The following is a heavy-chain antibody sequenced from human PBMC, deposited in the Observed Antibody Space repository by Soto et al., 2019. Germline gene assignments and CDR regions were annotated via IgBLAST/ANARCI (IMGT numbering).Heavy chain of an antibody. CDR2: ISYDGSNK. D-gene: IGHD1-7*01. CDR3: AKDAPGITGTTAGMDV. Sequence: QVQLVESGGGVVQPGRSLRLSCAASGFTFSSYGMHWVRQAPGKGLEWVAVISYDGSNKYYADSVKGRFTISRDNSKNTLYLQMNSLRAEDTAVYCCAKDAPGITGTTAGMDVWGQGTTVTVSS. CDR1: GFTFSSYG. V-gene: IGHV3-30*18. J-gene: IGHJ6*02.